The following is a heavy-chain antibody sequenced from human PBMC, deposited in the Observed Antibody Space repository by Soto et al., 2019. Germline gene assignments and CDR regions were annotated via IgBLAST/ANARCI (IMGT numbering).Heavy chain of an antibody. J-gene: IGHJ5*02. CDR2: INHSGST. CDR3: ARVRITMVRGVFWPLNFDP. CDR1: GGSFSGYY. Sequence: SETLSLTCAVYGGSFSGYYWSWIRQPPGKGLEWIGEINHSGSTNYNPSLKSRVTISVDTSKNQFSLKLSSVTAADTAVYYCARVRITMVRGVFWPLNFDPWGQGTLVTVSS. D-gene: IGHD3-10*01. V-gene: IGHV4-34*01.